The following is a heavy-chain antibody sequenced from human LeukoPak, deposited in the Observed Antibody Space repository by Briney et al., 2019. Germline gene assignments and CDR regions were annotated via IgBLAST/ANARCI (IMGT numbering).Heavy chain of an antibody. V-gene: IGHV1-69*13. CDR1: GGSFSSYA. Sequence: SVKVSCKASGGSFSSYAISWVRQAPGQGLEWMGGIIPIFGTANYTQKFQGRVTITEDESTSTAFMELSSLRSEDTAVYYCARAGSGYSRGSFDYWGQGTLVTVSS. CDR2: IIPIFGTA. J-gene: IGHJ4*02. CDR3: ARAGSGYSRGSFDY. D-gene: IGHD6-19*01.